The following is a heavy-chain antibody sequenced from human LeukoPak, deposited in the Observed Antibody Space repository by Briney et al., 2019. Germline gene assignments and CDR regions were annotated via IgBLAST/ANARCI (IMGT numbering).Heavy chain of an antibody. D-gene: IGHD1-26*01. Sequence: GGSLRLSCAASGFTFSSYAMSWVRQAPGKGLEWVSAISGSGGSTYYADSVKGRFTISRDNSKNTLYLQMNSLRAEDTAVYYCAKDRYSGSYGLGSFDYWGQGTLVTVSS. CDR1: GFTFSSYA. J-gene: IGHJ4*02. CDR3: AKDRYSGSYGLGSFDY. V-gene: IGHV3-23*01. CDR2: ISGSGGST.